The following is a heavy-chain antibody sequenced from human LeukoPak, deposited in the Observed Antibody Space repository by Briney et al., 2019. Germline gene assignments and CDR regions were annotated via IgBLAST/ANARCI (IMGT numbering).Heavy chain of an antibody. CDR1: GDSIGSYY. J-gene: IGHJ4*02. D-gene: IGHD3-3*01. CDR2: IYSSGTT. V-gene: IGHV4-4*07. Sequence: SETLSLTCTVSGDSIGSYYWSWIRQSAGKGLEWIGRIYSSGTTDYNPSLKSRVTMSVDTSKNQFSLKLNSVTAADTAVYYCARGKRGYPSREFDYWGLGFLVTVSS. CDR3: ARGKRGYPSREFDY.